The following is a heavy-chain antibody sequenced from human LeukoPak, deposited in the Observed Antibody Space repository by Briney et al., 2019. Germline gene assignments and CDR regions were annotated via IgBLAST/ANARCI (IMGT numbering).Heavy chain of an antibody. J-gene: IGHJ5*02. CDR2: IYHSGST. CDR1: GGSISSGGYS. V-gene: IGHV4-30-2*01. CDR3: ARQEGLYCSSTSCYQGWFDP. D-gene: IGHD2-2*01. Sequence: PSQTLSLTCAVSGGSISSGGYSWSWIRQPPGKGLEWIGYIYHSGSTYYNPSLKSRVTISVDRSKNQSSLKLSSVTAADTAVYYCARQEGLYCSSTSCYQGWFDPWGQGTLVTVSS.